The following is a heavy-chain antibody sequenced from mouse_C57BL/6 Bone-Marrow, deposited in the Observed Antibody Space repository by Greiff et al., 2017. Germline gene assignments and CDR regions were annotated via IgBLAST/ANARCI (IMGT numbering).Heavy chain of an antibody. CDR1: GFTFSDYY. Sequence: EVQGVESGGGLVQPGGSLKLSCAASGFTFSDYYMYWVRQTPEKRLEWVAYISNGGGSTYYPDTVQGRFTISRDNAKNTLYLQMSRLKSEDTAMYYCARGHYYGSSQYYFDYGGQGTTLTVSS. J-gene: IGHJ2*01. V-gene: IGHV5-12*01. CDR2: ISNGGGST. CDR3: ARGHYYGSSQYYFDY. D-gene: IGHD1-1*01.